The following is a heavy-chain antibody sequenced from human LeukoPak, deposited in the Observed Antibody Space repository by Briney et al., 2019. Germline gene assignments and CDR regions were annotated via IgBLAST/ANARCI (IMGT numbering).Heavy chain of an antibody. CDR2: INQSGST. J-gene: IGHJ6*03. D-gene: IGHD6-6*01. Sequence: PSETLSLTCAVYGGSFSGYYWSGIRQPPGKGLEWIGEINQSGSTNYNPSLKSRVTISVDTSKKQFSLNLSSVTAADTAVYYCARGGRPRGLETYYTDVWGKGTTVTVSS. CDR1: GGSFSGYY. CDR3: ARGGRPRGLETYYTDV. V-gene: IGHV4-34*01.